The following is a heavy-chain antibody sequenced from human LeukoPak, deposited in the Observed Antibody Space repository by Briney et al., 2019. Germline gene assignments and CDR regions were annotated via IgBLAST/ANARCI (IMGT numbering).Heavy chain of an antibody. D-gene: IGHD4-23*01. CDR2: IGGDSRT. CDR1: XFTFSXNA. Sequence: LRLSXAAXXFTFSXNAMSWVRQAPGKGLEWVSGIGGDSRTHYADSVEGRFTISRDTSKNMLYLQMNNLRAEDTAVYYCAKDILRWSFDYWGQGTLVTVSS. V-gene: IGHV3-23*01. CDR3: AKDILRWSFDY. J-gene: IGHJ4*02.